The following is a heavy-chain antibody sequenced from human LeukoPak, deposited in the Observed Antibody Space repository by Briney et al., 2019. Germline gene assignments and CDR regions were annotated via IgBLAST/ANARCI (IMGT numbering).Heavy chain of an antibody. J-gene: IGHJ4*02. CDR3: ARGGSHDILTGYGFWIDY. V-gene: IGHV4-34*01. CDR1: GGSFSGYY. D-gene: IGHD3-9*01. CDR2: INHSGST. Sequence: SETLSLTCAVYGGSFSGYYWSWIRQPPGKGLEWIGEINHSGSTNYNPSLKSRVTIAVATSKTQFSLTLSSVTAAAPAVYYCARGGSHDILTGYGFWIDYWGQGTLVTVSS.